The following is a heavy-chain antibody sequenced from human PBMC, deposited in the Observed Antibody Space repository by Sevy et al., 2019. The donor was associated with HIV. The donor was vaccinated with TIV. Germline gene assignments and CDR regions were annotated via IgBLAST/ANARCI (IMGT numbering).Heavy chain of an antibody. CDR3: ARPYGSGSWEAFDV. CDR2: ISYSSNYI. Sequence: LSLTCTASGFSFSTYMMNWVRQAPGKGLEWVASISYSSNYIYYADSLKGRFTISRDNAKNSLFLQMNSLRAEDTAVHYCARPYGSGSWEAFDVWGQGTMVTVSS. J-gene: IGHJ3*01. D-gene: IGHD3-10*01. CDR1: GFSFSTYM. V-gene: IGHV3-21*01.